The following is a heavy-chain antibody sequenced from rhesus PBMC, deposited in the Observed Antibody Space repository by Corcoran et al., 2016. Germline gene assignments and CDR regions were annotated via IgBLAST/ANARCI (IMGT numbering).Heavy chain of an antibody. D-gene: IGHD3-3*01. CDR1: GFTFDDYA. V-gene: IGHV3-201*01. J-gene: IGHJ6*01. CDR3: ARGDFWSGYYEYDLDS. Sequence: EVQLVESGGGVAQPGGSLRLSCAASGFTFDDYAFSWVRQAPGKGLEWVSTISWSGSETYYSDSVRGRFTISRDNAKNSLYLQMDSLRGEDTALYYCARGDFWSGYYEYDLDSWGQGVVVTVSS. CDR2: ISWSGSET.